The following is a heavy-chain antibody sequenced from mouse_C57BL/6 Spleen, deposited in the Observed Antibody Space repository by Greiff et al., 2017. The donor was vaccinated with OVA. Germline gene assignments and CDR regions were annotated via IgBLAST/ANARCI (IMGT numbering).Heavy chain of an antibody. V-gene: IGHV5-4*01. CDR2: ISDGGSYT. Sequence: EVNVVESGGGLVKPGGSLKLSCAASGFTFSSYAMSWVRQTPEKRLEWVATISDGGSYTYYPDNVKGRFTISRDNAKNNLYLQMSHLKSEDTAMYYCAREDDLFAYWGQGTLVTVSA. CDR1: GFTFSSYA. CDR3: AREDDLFAY. J-gene: IGHJ3*01.